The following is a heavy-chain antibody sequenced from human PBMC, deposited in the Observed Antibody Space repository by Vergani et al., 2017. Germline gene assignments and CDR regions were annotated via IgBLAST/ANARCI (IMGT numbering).Heavy chain of an antibody. CDR2: ISYDGSNK. J-gene: IGHJ4*02. Sequence: QVQLVESGGGVVQPGRSLRLSCAASGFTFSSYGMHWVRQAPGKGLEWVAVISYDGSNKYYADSVKGRFTISRDNSKNTLYLQMNSLRAEDTAVYYCARVGWDNWNDGYFDYWGQGTLVTVSS. CDR1: GFTFSSYG. V-gene: IGHV3-30*03. D-gene: IGHD1-20*01. CDR3: ARVGWDNWNDGYFDY.